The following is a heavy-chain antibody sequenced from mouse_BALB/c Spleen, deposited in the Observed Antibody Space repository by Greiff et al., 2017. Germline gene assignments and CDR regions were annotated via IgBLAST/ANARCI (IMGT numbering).Heavy chain of an antibody. V-gene: IGHV1-69*02. D-gene: IGHD2-14*01. J-gene: IGHJ2*01. CDR3: ARRERYGRSPFDY. Sequence: QVQLQQSGAELVKPGASVKLSCKASGYTFTSYWMHWVKQRPGQGLEWIGEIDPSDSYTNYNQKFKGKATLTVDKSSSTAYMQLSSLTSEDSAVYYCARRERYGRSPFDYWGQGTTLTVSS. CDR2: IDPSDSYT. CDR1: GYTFTSYW.